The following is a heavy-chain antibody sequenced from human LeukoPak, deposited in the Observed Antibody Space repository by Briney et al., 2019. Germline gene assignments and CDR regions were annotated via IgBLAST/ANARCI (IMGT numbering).Heavy chain of an antibody. J-gene: IGHJ4*02. D-gene: IGHD6-13*01. CDR3: ARWAIAAAGSGIDY. Sequence: ASVKVSCKTSGCTFTSYDFNWVRQAAGQGLEWMGWMSPNSGNTAYAQKFQGRVTMTRNTSISTAYMELSSLRSEDTAVYYCARWAIAAAGSGIDYWGQGTLVTVSS. CDR2: MSPNSGNT. V-gene: IGHV1-8*01. CDR1: GCTFTSYD.